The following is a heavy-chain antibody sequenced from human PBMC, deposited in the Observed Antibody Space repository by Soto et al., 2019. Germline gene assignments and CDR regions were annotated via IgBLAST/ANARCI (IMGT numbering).Heavy chain of an antibody. V-gene: IGHV1-3*01. D-gene: IGHD4-4*01. CDR1: EYTFSSYT. Sequence: ASVKVSCKASEYTFSSYTLHWVRQAPGQRLEWMGWINAGNGDSKYSQKFQGRVSISRDTSASAASMELSSLTSEDTAVYYCARELQGLYYFDYWGQGTLVTVSS. CDR3: ARELQGLYYFDY. CDR2: INAGNGDS. J-gene: IGHJ4*02.